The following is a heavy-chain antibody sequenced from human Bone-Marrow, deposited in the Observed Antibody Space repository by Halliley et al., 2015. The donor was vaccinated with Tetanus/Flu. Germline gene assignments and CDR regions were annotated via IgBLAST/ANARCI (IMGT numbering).Heavy chain of an antibody. Sequence: VSVIYDDGSKYYSAPVKGRFTASRDNSKSTLDFQMNSRRAADTAVYYCGRDSGLWSSFGMDVWGQGTTVTVSS. V-gene: IGHV3-53*01. CDR3: GRDSGLWSSFGMDV. CDR2: IYDDGSK. D-gene: IGHD3-3*01. J-gene: IGHJ6*02.